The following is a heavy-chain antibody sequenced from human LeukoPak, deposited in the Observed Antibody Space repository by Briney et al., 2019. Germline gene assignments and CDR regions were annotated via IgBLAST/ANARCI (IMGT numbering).Heavy chain of an antibody. CDR3: AGTGLFFDY. J-gene: IGHJ4*02. CDR1: GASISGYY. D-gene: IGHD7-27*01. V-gene: IGHV4-59*01. Sequence: SETLSLTCRVSGASISGYYWSWIRQPPGKGLEWIGHMYYSGGTTYNPSLKSRVSISLDTSKKHFSLKLSSVTAADTAVYYCAGTGLFFDYWNQGTLVTVSS. CDR2: MYYSGGT.